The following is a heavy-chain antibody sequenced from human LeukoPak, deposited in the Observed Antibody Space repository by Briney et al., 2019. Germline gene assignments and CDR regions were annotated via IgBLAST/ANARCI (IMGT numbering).Heavy chain of an antibody. CDR2: IIPIFGTA. Sequence: GASVKVSCKASGGTFSSYAISWVRQAPGQGLERMGGIIPIFGTANYAQKFQGRVTITADESTSTAYMELSSLRSEDTAVYYCAQQGEPDFDYWGQGTLVTVSP. J-gene: IGHJ4*02. CDR1: GGTFSSYA. CDR3: AQQGEPDFDY. D-gene: IGHD1-14*01. V-gene: IGHV1-69*13.